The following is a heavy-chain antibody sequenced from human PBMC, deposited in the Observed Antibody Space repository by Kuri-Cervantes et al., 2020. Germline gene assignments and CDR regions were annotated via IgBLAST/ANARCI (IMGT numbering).Heavy chain of an antibody. CDR3: ARRASSSDALDI. V-gene: IGHV3-30*03. Sequence: AGSLRLTCAASGSTFSRYDMYWVRQPPGKGLEWVTLISYDGTHKNSADSVKGRFTISRDNSKNTLYLQMNSLRAEDTAVYYWARRASSSDALDIWGQGTMVTVSS. CDR1: GSTFSRYD. CDR2: ISYDGTHK. J-gene: IGHJ3*02. D-gene: IGHD6-6*01.